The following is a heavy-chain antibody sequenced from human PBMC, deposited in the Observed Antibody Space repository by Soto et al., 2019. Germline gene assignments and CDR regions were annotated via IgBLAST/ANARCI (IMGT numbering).Heavy chain of an antibody. D-gene: IGHD3-22*01. CDR2: ISAYNGNT. CDR1: GYTFTSYG. Sequence: ASVKVSCKASGYTFTSYGLCWVRQAPGQGLEWMGWISAYNGNTNYAQKLQSRVTMTTDTSTSTAYMELRSLRSDDTAVYYCARDAITMITNEYFQHWGQGTLVTVSS. V-gene: IGHV1-18*01. J-gene: IGHJ1*01. CDR3: ARDAITMITNEYFQH.